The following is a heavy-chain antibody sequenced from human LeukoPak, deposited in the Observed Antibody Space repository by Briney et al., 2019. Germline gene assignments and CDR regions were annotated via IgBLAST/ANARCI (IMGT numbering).Heavy chain of an antibody. D-gene: IGHD6-13*01. V-gene: IGHV3-30*19. Sequence: PGRSLRLSCAASGFTFSSYGMHWVRQAPGKGLEWVAVIWYDGSNKYYADSVKGRFTISRDNSKNTLYLQMNSLRAEDTAVYYCASGIAASAFVDYWGQGTLVTVSS. CDR1: GFTFSSYG. J-gene: IGHJ4*02. CDR3: ASGIAASAFVDY. CDR2: IWYDGSNK.